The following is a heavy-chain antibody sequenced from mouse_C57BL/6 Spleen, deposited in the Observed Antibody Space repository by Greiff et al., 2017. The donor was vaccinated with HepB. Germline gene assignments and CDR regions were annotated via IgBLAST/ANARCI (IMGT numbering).Heavy chain of an antibody. V-gene: IGHV1-18*01. D-gene: IGHD4-1*01. Sequence: VQLQQSGPELVKPGASVKIPCKASGYTFTDYNMDWVKQSHGKSLEWIGDINPNNGGTIYNQKFKGKATLTVDKSSSTAYMELRSLTSEDTAVYYCARRRANWDAFDYWGQGTTLTVSS. J-gene: IGHJ2*01. CDR2: INPNNGGT. CDR1: GYTFTDYN. CDR3: ARRRANWDAFDY.